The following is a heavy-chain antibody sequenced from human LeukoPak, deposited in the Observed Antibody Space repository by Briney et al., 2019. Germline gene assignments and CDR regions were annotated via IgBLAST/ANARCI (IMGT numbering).Heavy chain of an antibody. D-gene: IGHD1-7*01. J-gene: IGHJ6*02. V-gene: IGHV5-51*01. Sequence: RGESLKISCKGSGYSFTSYWIGWVRQMPGKGLEWMGIIYPGDSDTRYSPSFQGQVTISADKSISTAYLQWSSLKASDTAMYYCARHLITGTTFFYYGMDVWGQGTTVTVSS. CDR3: ARHLITGTTFFYYGMDV. CDR1: GYSFTSYW. CDR2: IYPGDSDT.